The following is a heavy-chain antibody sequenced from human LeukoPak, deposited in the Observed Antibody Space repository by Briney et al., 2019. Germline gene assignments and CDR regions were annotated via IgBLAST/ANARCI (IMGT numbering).Heavy chain of an antibody. CDR3: AKLGRSDYGDYLFDY. Sequence: GGSLRLSCAASGLTFSSYAMSWVRQAPGKGLEWVSAISGSGGSTYYADSVKGRFTISRDNSKNTLYLQMNSLRAEDTAVYYCAKLGRSDYGDYLFDYWGQGTLVTVSS. J-gene: IGHJ4*02. CDR2: ISGSGGST. CDR1: GLTFSSYA. D-gene: IGHD4-17*01. V-gene: IGHV3-23*01.